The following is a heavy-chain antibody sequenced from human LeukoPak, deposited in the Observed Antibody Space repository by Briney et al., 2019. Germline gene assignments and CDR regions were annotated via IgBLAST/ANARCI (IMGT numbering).Heavy chain of an antibody. CDR3: ARRIAARAFDY. V-gene: IGHV4-59*01. CDR2: IYYSGST. Sequence: NPSETLSLTCTVSGGSISSYYWSWIRQPPGKGLEWIGYIYYSGSTNYNPSLKSRVTISADTSKNQFSLKLSSVTAADTAVYYCARRIAARAFDYWGQGTLVTVSS. CDR1: GGSISSYY. J-gene: IGHJ4*02. D-gene: IGHD6-6*01.